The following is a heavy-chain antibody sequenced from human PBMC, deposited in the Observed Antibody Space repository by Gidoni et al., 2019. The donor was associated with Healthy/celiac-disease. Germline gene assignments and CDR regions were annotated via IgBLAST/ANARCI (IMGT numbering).Heavy chain of an antibody. CDR2: ISWNSGSI. Sequence: EVQLVESGGGLVQPGRSLGLSCAASGFTFDDYAMHWVRQAPGKGLEWVSGISWNSGSIGYADSVKGRFTISRDNAKNSLYLQMNSLRAEDTALYYCAKDSGDNGGMATEKYYYYGMDVWGQGTTVTVSS. CDR1: GFTFDDYA. CDR3: AKDSGDNGGMATEKYYYYGMDV. J-gene: IGHJ6*02. V-gene: IGHV3-9*01. D-gene: IGHD2-21*02.